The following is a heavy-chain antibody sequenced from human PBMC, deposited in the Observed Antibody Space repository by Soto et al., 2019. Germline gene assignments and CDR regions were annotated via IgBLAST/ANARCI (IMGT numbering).Heavy chain of an antibody. J-gene: IGHJ5*02. Sequence: QVQLVESGGGVVQPGRSLRLSCAASGFTFSSSSMHWVRQAPGKGLEWVALISYDGSNKYYADSVKGRFTISRDNSKNTLYLQMNSLRTEDTAVYYCAREAVGATNLAWLDPWGQGTLVTVSS. CDR1: GFTFSSSS. D-gene: IGHD1-26*01. V-gene: IGHV3-30-3*01. CDR3: AREAVGATNLAWLDP. CDR2: ISYDGSNK.